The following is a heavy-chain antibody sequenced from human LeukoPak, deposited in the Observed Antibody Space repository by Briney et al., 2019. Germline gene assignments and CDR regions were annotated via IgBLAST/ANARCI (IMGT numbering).Heavy chain of an antibody. J-gene: IGHJ6*03. D-gene: IGHD6-13*01. Sequence: SVKVSCKASGYTFTSYGISWVRQAPGQGLEWMGAIIPISGTTNYAQRLQGRVTLTMDDSATTAFMEMSSLRSEDTAVYYCASRFTARQLVPADYYHMDVWGKGTTVFVSS. CDR3: ASRFTARQLVPADYYHMDV. CDR1: GYTFTSYG. CDR2: IIPISGTT. V-gene: IGHV1-69*05.